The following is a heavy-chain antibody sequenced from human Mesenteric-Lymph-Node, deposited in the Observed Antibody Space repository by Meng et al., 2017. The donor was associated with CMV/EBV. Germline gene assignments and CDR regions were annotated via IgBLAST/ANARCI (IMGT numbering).Heavy chain of an antibody. J-gene: IGHJ6*02. CDR2: IYYSGNT. D-gene: IGHD2-15*01. Sequence: GSIIRGEYYWRWIRQPPEKGLEWIGYIYYSGNTYYNTSLKSRVTISVDTSKNQFSLKLSSVTAADTAVYYCARIVRDTAYYYGMDVWGQGTTVTVSS. CDR3: ARIVRDTAYYYGMDV. CDR1: GSIIRGEYY. V-gene: IGHV4-30-4*01.